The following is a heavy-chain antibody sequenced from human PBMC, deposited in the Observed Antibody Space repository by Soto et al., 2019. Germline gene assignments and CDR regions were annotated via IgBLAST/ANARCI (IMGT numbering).Heavy chain of an antibody. V-gene: IGHV4-59*12. CDR3: ARGRTYYDFWSGYYKAVSYYGMDV. D-gene: IGHD3-3*01. CDR2: IYYSGST. Sequence: PSETLSLTCTVSGGSISSYYWSWIRQPPGKGLEWIGYIYYSGSTNYNPSLKSRVTISVDTSKNQFSLKLSSVTAADTAVYYCARGRTYYDFWSGYYKAVSYYGMDVWGQGTTVTVSS. CDR1: GGSISSYY. J-gene: IGHJ6*02.